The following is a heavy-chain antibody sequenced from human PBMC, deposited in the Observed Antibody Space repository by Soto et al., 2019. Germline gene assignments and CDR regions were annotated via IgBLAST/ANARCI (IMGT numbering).Heavy chain of an antibody. J-gene: IGHJ1*01. V-gene: IGHV3-74*01. CDR2: ISGDGRST. Sequence: EVQLVESGGGLVQPGGSLRLSCTASGVTFNNYWLHWVRQAPGKGLVWVSRISGDGRSTTYEDSVKGRFTISRDNAKNTVYLQMNSLRAEDTAVYHCAGGGYSGAGIYNLTEHWGQGTLVTVSS. CDR1: GVTFNNYW. CDR3: AGGGYSGAGIYNLTEH. D-gene: IGHD2-21*01.